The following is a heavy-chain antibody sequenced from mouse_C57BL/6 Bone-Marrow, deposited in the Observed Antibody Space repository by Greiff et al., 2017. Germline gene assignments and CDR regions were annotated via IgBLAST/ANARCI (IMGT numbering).Heavy chain of an antibody. CDR2: INPSLGDT. Sequence: VQLQQSGAELARPGASVKMSCKASGYTFTSYTMHWVKQRPGQGLEWIGYINPSLGDTKYNQKFKDKATLTADKSSSTAYMQLSSLTSVYSAVYYCASRYYAMDYWGQGTSVTVSS. CDR3: ASRYYAMDY. CDR1: GYTFTSYT. J-gene: IGHJ4*01. V-gene: IGHV1-4*01.